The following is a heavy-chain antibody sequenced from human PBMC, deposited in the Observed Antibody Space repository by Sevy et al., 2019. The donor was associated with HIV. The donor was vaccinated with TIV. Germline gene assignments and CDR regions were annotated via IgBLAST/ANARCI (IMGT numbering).Heavy chain of an antibody. V-gene: IGHV3-23*01. J-gene: IGHJ6*02. Sequence: GGSLRLSCAASGFTFSNYAMNWVRQTPGKGLEWVSSISGSGRYTYYADSVEGRFTISRDNSKNTLYVQMNSLRAEDTAIYYSAKGFCSGGTCPRDYYYYGMDVWGQGTTVTVSS. D-gene: IGHD2-15*01. CDR1: GFTFSNYA. CDR3: AKGFCSGGTCPRDYYYYGMDV. CDR2: ISGSGRYT.